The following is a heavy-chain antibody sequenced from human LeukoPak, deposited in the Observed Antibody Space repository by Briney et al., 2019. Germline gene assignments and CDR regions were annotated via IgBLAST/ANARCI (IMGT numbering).Heavy chain of an antibody. CDR1: GGSFSGYY. D-gene: IGHD4-23*01. CDR3: ALYYGGNSGRRYFDY. Sequence: SETLSLTCAVYGGSFSGYYWSWIRQPPGKGLEWIGEINHSGSTNYNPSLKSRVTISVDTSKNQFSLKLSSVTAADTAVYYCALYYGGNSGRRYFDYWGQGTLVTVSS. J-gene: IGHJ4*02. CDR2: INHSGST. V-gene: IGHV4-34*01.